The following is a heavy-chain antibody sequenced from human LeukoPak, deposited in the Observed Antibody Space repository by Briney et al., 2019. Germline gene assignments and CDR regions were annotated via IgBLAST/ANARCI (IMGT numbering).Heavy chain of an antibody. CDR1: GFTFSSYA. Sequence: GRSLRLSCAASGFTFSSYAMHWVRQAPGKGLEWVAVISYDGSNKYYADSVKGRFTISRDNSKNTLYLQMNSLRAEDTTVYYCAREIAPYSSSWYGEEWFDPWGQGTLVTVSS. D-gene: IGHD6-13*01. V-gene: IGHV3-30*04. CDR3: AREIAPYSSSWYGEEWFDP. J-gene: IGHJ5*02. CDR2: ISYDGSNK.